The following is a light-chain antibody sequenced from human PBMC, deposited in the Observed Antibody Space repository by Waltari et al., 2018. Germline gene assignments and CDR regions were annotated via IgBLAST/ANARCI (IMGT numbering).Light chain of an antibody. J-gene: IGLJ3*02. V-gene: IGLV1-47*01. CDR2: RTD. Sequence: QSALTQPPSASGAPGQRVTISCSGGGSNFGTNFVYWYKQLPGSAPKLLMYRTDQRPSGVPDRFSGSKSGTSGSLAISGLRAEDEADYYCASWDGTLSGWLFGGGTTLTVL. CDR3: ASWDGTLSGWL. CDR1: GSNFGTNF.